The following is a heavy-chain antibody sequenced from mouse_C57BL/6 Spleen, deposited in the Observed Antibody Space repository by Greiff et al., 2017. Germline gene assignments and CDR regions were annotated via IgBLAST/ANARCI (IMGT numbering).Heavy chain of an antibody. CDR3: ARGDGYYDYFDY. CDR1: GYTFTTYP. J-gene: IGHJ2*01. Sequence: VKLQESGAELVKPGASVKMSCKASGYTFTTYPIEWMKQNHGKSLEWIGNFHPYNDDTKYNEKFKSKATLTVEKSSSTVYLELSRLTSDDSAVYYCARGDGYYDYFDYWGQGTTLTVSS. D-gene: IGHD2-3*01. CDR2: FHPYNDDT. V-gene: IGHV1-47*01.